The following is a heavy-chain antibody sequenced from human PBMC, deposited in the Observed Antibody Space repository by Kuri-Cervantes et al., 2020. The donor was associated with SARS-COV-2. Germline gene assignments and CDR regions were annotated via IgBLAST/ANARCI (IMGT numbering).Heavy chain of an antibody. D-gene: IGHD5-12*01. CDR1: GFTFSSYS. Sequence: LALTCAASGFTFSSYSMNWVRQAPGKGLEWVSSISSSSSYIYYADSVKGRFTISRDNAKNSLYPQMNSLRAEDTAVYYCARDLVGYSGYDYWGQGALVTVSS. V-gene: IGHV3-21*01. J-gene: IGHJ4*02. CDR2: ISSSSSYI. CDR3: ARDLVGYSGYDY.